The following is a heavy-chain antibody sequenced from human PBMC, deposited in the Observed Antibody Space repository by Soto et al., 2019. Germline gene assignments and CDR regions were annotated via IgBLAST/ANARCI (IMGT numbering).Heavy chain of an antibody. J-gene: IGHJ6*03. Sequence: QMQLVESGGGVVQPGTSLRLSCAASGFTFSNYAMHWVRQAPGKGLEWVTVIWYDGSDKNYGDSVKGRFTISRDNSKNMLFLQMSSLRVEETAGYYCARDCCGDYCSYYMDVWGEGSTVTVSS. V-gene: IGHV3-33*01. CDR3: ARDCCGDYCSYYMDV. CDR2: IWYDGSDK. CDR1: GFTFSNYA. D-gene: IGHD4-17*01.